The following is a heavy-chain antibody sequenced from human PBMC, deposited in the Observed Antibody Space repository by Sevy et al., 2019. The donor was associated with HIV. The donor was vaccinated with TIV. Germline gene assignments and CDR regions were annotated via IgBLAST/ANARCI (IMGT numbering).Heavy chain of an antibody. Sequence: SETLSLTCAVSGGSISSDNYSWSWIRQPLGKGLEWIGYIYHSGSTHYNLSLKSRVTISVDRSKNRFSLKLSSVTAAVTAVYYCARDALTTGWFDPWGQGTLVTVSS. CDR3: ARDALTTGWFDP. CDR1: GGSISSDNYS. D-gene: IGHD1-1*01. V-gene: IGHV4-30-2*01. J-gene: IGHJ5*02. CDR2: IYHSGST.